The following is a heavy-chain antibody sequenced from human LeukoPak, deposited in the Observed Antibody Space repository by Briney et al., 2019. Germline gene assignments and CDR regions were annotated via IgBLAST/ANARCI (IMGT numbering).Heavy chain of an antibody. J-gene: IGHJ4*02. Sequence: GGSLRLSCVASGFTFSNYAMRWDRQAPGKGLEWVSSMSGTGAGIFYADSVKGRFTISRDSSKSTLYLQMNSLRAEDTAVYFCARGPALNCGGGRCYPPDYWGQGTPVTVSS. CDR2: MSGTGAGI. V-gene: IGHV3-23*01. CDR1: GFTFSNYA. D-gene: IGHD2-15*01. CDR3: ARGPALNCGGGRCYPPDY.